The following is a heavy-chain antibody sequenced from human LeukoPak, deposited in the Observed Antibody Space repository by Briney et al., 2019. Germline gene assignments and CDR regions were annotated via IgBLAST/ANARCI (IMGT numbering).Heavy chain of an antibody. CDR2: IYYSGST. V-gene: IGHV4-59*01. J-gene: IGHJ6*02. Sequence: PSETLSLTCTVSGGSISSYYWSWIRQPPGKGLEWIGYIYYSGSTNYNPSLKSRVTISVDTSKNQFSLKLSSVTAADTAVYYCARERGRFPYYYYGMDVWGQGTTVTVSS. CDR1: GGSISSYY. D-gene: IGHD3-10*01. CDR3: ARERGRFPYYYYGMDV.